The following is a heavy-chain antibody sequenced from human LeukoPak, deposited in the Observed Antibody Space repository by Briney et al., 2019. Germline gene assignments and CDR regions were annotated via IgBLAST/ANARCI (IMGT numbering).Heavy chain of an antibody. CDR2: ISGSGGSS. V-gene: IGHV3-23*01. Sequence: GVSLRLSCAASGFTFSSYAMSWVRQAPGKGLEWVSAISGSGGSSYYADSVKGRFTISRDNSKNTLHLQMNSLRAEDTAVYYCAKPGAYGSGSYTENWGQGTLVTVSS. J-gene: IGHJ4*02. D-gene: IGHD3-10*01. CDR3: AKPGAYGSGSYTEN. CDR1: GFTFSSYA.